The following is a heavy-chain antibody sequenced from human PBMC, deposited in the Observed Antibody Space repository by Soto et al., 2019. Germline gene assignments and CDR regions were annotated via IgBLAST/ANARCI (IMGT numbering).Heavy chain of an antibody. J-gene: IGHJ3*02. V-gene: IGHV4-34*01. CDR3: ARGPRVVWVVPTAQRDVFDI. D-gene: IGHD2-2*01. Sequence: QVQLQQWGAGLLKPSETLSLTCAVYGGSFSDFYWNCIRQPPGKGLEWIGEINHSGSTSYNLSLKSRVTISVDTSKNQISLKLTSVTAADTAVYYCARGPRVVWVVPTAQRDVFDIWGQGTMVTVSS. CDR1: GGSFSDFY. CDR2: INHSGST.